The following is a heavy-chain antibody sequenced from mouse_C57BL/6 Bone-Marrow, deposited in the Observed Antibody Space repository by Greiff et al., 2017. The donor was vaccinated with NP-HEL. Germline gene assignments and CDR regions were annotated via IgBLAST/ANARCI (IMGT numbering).Heavy chain of an antibody. V-gene: IGHV5-2*01. Sequence: EVQLQQSGGGLVQPGESLKLSCESNEYEFPSHDMSWVRKTPEKRLELVAAINSDGGSTYYPDTMERRFIISRDNTKKTLYLQRSSLRSEDTALYYCARHYSNCHYYAMDYWGQGTSVTVSS. CDR1: EYEFPSHD. CDR2: INSDGGST. CDR3: ARHYSNCHYYAMDY. D-gene: IGHD2-5*01. J-gene: IGHJ4*01.